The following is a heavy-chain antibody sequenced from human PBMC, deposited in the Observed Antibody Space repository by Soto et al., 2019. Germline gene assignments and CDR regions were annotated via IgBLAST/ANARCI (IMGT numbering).Heavy chain of an antibody. CDR3: AKYRGVYYYYYGMDV. CDR1: GFTFSSYA. J-gene: IGHJ6*02. CDR2: ISGSGGST. Sequence: LRLSCSASGFTFSSYAMSWVRQAPGKGLEWVSAISGSGGSTYYADSVKGRFTISRDNSKNTLYLQMNSLRAEDTAVYYCAKYRGVYYYYYGMDVWGQGTTVTVSS. D-gene: IGHD2-2*01. V-gene: IGHV3-23*01.